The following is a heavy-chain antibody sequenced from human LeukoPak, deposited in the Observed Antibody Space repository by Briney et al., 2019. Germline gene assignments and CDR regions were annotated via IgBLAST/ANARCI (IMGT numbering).Heavy chain of an antibody. CDR2: ISSSSSTI. D-gene: IGHD1-26*01. Sequence: GGSLRLSCAASGFTFSSYEMNWVRQAPGKGLEWVSYISSSSSTIYYADSVKGRFTISRDNAKNSLYLQMNSLRAEDTAVYYCARDRGELLLDDAFDIWGQGTMVTVSS. CDR1: GFTFSSYE. J-gene: IGHJ3*02. V-gene: IGHV3-48*01. CDR3: ARDRGELLLDDAFDI.